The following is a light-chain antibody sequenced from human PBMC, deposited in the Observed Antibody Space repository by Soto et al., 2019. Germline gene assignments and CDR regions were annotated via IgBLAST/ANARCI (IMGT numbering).Light chain of an antibody. V-gene: IGKV1-12*01. Sequence: DIQMTQSPSSVSASVGDRVTITCRASQDISNWLAWYQQKPGKAPKLLIYAASTLQSGVPSRFSGSGSRTDFTLTISSLQPEDFATYYCQEANNLPPTFGQGTKVEIK. CDR2: AAS. J-gene: IGKJ1*01. CDR1: QDISNW. CDR3: QEANNLPPT.